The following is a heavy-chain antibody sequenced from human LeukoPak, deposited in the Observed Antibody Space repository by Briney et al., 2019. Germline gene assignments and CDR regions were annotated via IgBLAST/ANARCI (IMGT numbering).Heavy chain of an antibody. CDR2: IYPADSDI. CDR3: ARLAGATHFDY. D-gene: IGHD1-26*01. Sequence: GESLQISCKGSGYSITSYWIAWVRQMPGKGLEWMGMIYPADSDIRYSPSFQGQVTISADKSISTAYLQWSSLKASDTAMYYCARLAGATHFDYWGQGTLVTVSS. CDR1: GYSITSYW. V-gene: IGHV5-51*01. J-gene: IGHJ4*02.